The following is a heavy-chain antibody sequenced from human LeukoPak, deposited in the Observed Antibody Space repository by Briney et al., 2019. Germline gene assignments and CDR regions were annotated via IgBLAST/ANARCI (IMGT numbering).Heavy chain of an antibody. CDR3: ARHTGRYHFDY. V-gene: IGHV4-59*01. Sequence: SETLPLTCTVSGGSISTYFWSWIRQPPGKGLEWIAYISYSGSTNHNPSLTSRVTISLDTSKKQFSLRLSSVPAADTAVYYCARHTGRYHFDYWGEGTLVTVSS. D-gene: IGHD3-16*02. J-gene: IGHJ4*02. CDR2: ISYSGST. CDR1: GGSISTYF.